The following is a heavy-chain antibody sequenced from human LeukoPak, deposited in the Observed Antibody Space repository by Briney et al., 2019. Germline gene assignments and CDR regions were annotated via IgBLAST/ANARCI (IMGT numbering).Heavy chain of an antibody. J-gene: IGHJ4*02. V-gene: IGHV3-30-3*01. CDR2: ISYDGSNK. D-gene: IGHD5-18*01. CDR1: GFTFSSYA. CDR3: ARERADTAMVTRRVFDY. Sequence: GGSLRLSCAASGFTFSSYAMHWVCQAPGKGLEWVAVISYDGSNKYYADSVKGRFTISRDNSKNTLCLQMNSLRAEDTAVYYCARERADTAMVTRRVFDYWGQGTLVTVSS.